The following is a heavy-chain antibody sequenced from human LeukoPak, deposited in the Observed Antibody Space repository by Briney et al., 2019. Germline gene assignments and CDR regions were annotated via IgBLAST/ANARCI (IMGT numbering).Heavy chain of an antibody. CDR1: GGSISSGGYY. CDR3: ARDQSTGGYFDY. D-gene: IGHD5/OR15-5a*01. Sequence: SQTLSLTCTVSGGSISSGGYYWSWIRQHPGKGLEWIGYIYYSGSTYYNPSLKSRVTISVDRSKNQFSLKLSSVTAADTAVYYCARDQSTGGYFDYWGQGTLVTVSS. V-gene: IGHV4-31*03. CDR2: IYYSGST. J-gene: IGHJ4*02.